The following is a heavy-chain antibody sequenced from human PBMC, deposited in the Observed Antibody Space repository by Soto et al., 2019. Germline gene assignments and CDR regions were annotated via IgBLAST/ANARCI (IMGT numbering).Heavy chain of an antibody. V-gene: IGHV3-23*01. Sequence: QPGGSLRLSCAASGFTFSSYAMSWVRQAPGKGLEWVSVITGSGDTIYYADSVKGRFTISRDNSKNTLYLQMNSLRPEDAAVYYCAKLLLWSRDFFDYWGQGALVTVSS. CDR3: AKLLLWSRDFFDY. D-gene: IGHD3-10*01. CDR1: GFTFSSYA. CDR2: ITGSGDTI. J-gene: IGHJ4*02.